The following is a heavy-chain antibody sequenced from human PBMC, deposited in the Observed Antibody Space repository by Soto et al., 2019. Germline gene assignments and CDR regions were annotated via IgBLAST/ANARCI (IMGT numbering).Heavy chain of an antibody. V-gene: IGHV4-59*01. Sequence: PSETLSLTCSVSGGSISSGYWTWIRHPPGKGLEWIGYIYLGGSINYNPSLKSRVTMSVDTSKNHFSLRLISVTAADTAIYFCAREGNLGRWLQPLDFWGQGTLVTVSS. J-gene: IGHJ4*02. CDR3: AREGNLGRWLQPLDF. D-gene: IGHD5-12*01. CDR1: GGSISSGY. CDR2: IYLGGSI.